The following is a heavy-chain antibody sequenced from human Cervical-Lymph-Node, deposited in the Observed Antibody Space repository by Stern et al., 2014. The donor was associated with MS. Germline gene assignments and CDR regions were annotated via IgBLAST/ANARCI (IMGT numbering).Heavy chain of an antibody. CDR3: ARDAAIAVAGTGFDY. CDR1: GFTFSSYS. J-gene: IGHJ4*02. D-gene: IGHD6-19*01. V-gene: IGHV3-21*01. Sequence: EVQLEESGGGLVKPGGSLRLSCAASGFTFSSYSMNWVRQAPGKGLEWVSSISSSSSYIYYADSVKGRFTISRDNAKNSLYLQMNSLRAEDTAVYYCARDAAIAVAGTGFDYWGQGTLVTVSS. CDR2: ISSSSSYI.